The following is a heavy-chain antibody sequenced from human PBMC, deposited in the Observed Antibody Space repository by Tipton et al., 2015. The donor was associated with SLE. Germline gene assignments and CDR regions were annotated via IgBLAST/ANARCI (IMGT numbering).Heavy chain of an antibody. CDR1: GGSFSGYF. V-gene: IGHV4-34*01. J-gene: IGHJ4*02. Sequence: TLSLTCAVYGGSFSGYFWNWIRQPPGKGLEWIGEINHSGITNYEPSLKSRVTISVDPSKNQFSLKLTSVTAADTAVYYCARADDFDRSGPRDSWGQGTLVTVSS. D-gene: IGHD3-22*01. CDR2: INHSGIT. CDR3: ARADDFDRSGPRDS.